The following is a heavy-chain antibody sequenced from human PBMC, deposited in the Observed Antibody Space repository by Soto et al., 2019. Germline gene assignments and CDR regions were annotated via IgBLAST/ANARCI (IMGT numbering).Heavy chain of an antibody. D-gene: IGHD6-13*01. J-gene: IGHJ5*02. CDR1: GDSVSSNSAA. V-gene: IGHV6-1*01. CDR3: AREVEHQLAYNWFDP. Sequence: SQPLSLTCAISGDSVSSNSAAWTWIRQSPSRGLEFLGRTYYRSKWYNDYAISVKSRITINPDTSKNQFSLQLNSVTPEDTAVYYCAREVEHQLAYNWFDPWGQGTLVTVSS. CDR2: TYYRSKWYN.